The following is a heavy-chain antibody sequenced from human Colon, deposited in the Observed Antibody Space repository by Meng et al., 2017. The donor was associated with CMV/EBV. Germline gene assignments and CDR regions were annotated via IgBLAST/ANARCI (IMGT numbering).Heavy chain of an antibody. J-gene: IGHJ6*02. Sequence: SETLSLTCTVSGGSISSYYWSWIRQPPGKGLEWIGYIYYSGSTNYNPSLKSRVTISVDTYKNPFSLKLSSVTAADTAVYYCARGGSGSYYVGYYYYYGMDVWGQGTTVTVSS. D-gene: IGHD1-26*01. CDR3: ARGGSGSYYVGYYYYYGMDV. V-gene: IGHV4-59*01. CDR2: IYYSGST. CDR1: GGSISSYY.